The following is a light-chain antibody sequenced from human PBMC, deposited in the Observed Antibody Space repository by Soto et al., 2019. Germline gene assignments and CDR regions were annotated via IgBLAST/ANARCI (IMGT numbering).Light chain of an antibody. CDR1: QSVSSY. CDR2: DAS. Sequence: EIVLTQSPATLSLSPGERATLSCRASQSVSSYLAWYQQKPGQAPRLRIYDASNSATGIPARFSGSGSGTDFTLTISSLEPEDFAVYYCQQRSNWPGTFGQGTKLEIK. V-gene: IGKV3-11*01. J-gene: IGKJ2*01. CDR3: QQRSNWPGT.